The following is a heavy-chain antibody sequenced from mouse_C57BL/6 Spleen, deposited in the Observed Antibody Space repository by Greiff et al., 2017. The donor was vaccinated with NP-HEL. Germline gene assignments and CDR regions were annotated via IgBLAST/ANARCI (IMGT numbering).Heavy chain of an antibody. J-gene: IGHJ2*01. Sequence: VKLVESGPELVKPGASVKISCKASGYSFTSYYIHWVKQRPGQGLEWIGWIYPGSGNTKYNEKFKGKATLTADTSSSTAYMQLSSLTSEDSAVYYCARDYYGGYWGQGTTLTVSS. CDR3: ARDYYGGY. V-gene: IGHV1-66*01. CDR1: GYSFTSYY. CDR2: IYPGSGNT.